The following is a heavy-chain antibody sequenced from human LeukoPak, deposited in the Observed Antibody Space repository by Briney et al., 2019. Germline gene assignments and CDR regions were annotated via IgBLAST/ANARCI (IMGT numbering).Heavy chain of an antibody. J-gene: IGHJ2*01. CDR1: GGSISTDMNY. D-gene: IGHD1-7*01. CDR2: IHHTGTT. Sequence: SETLSLTCTVSGGSISTDMNYWGWIRQAPGKTLQWLGSIHHTGTTFYNPSLKSRVTTSISTSKSQFSLNLSSVTAADTAVYYCARHGTVDEADWNSEDWYFHIWGRGTLVTVSS. CDR3: ARHGTVDEADWNSEDWYFHI. V-gene: IGHV4-39*01.